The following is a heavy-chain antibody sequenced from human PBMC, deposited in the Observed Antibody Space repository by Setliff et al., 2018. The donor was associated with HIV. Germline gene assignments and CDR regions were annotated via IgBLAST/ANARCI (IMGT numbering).Heavy chain of an antibody. V-gene: IGHV4-61*09. CDR3: AGMERGSGFSNRNYFDY. CDR1: GGSISSGSYY. Sequence: SETLSLTCTVSGGSISSGSYYWSWIRQPAGKGLEWIGHIYTSGSTNYNPSLKSRVTISVDTSKNQFSLKLSSVTAADTAVYYCAGMERGSGFSNRNYFDYWGQGTLVTVSS. J-gene: IGHJ4*02. D-gene: IGHD6-19*01. CDR2: IYTSGST.